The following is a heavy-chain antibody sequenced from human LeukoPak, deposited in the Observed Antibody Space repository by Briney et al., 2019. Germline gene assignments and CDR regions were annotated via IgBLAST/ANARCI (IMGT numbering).Heavy chain of an antibody. V-gene: IGHV4-34*01. J-gene: IGHJ6*03. CDR1: GGSFSGYY. CDR3: ARGVTMVRGPQYMDV. D-gene: IGHD3-10*01. Sequence: PSETLSLTCAVYGGSFSGYYWSWIRQPPGKGLEWIGEINHSGSTNYNPSLKSRVTISVDTSKNQFSLKLSSVTAADTAVYYCARGVTMVRGPQYMDVWGKGTTVTVSS. CDR2: INHSGST.